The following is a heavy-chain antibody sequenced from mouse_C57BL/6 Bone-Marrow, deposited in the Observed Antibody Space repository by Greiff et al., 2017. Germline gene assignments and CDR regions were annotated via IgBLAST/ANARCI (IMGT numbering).Heavy chain of an antibody. CDR3: TSYSYLYYAMDY. CDR2: IYPGNSDT. V-gene: IGHV1-5*01. CDR1: GYTFTSYW. Sequence: EVKLVESGTVLARPGASVKMSCKTSGYTFTSYWMHWVKQRPGQGLEWIGAIYPGNSDTSYNQKFKGKAKLTAVTSASTAYMELSSLTNEDSAVYYCTSYSYLYYAMDYWGQGTSVTVSS. D-gene: IGHD2-1*01. J-gene: IGHJ4*01.